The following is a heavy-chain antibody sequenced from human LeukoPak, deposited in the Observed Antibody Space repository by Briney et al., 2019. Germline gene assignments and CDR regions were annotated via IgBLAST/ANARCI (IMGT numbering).Heavy chain of an antibody. Sequence: GESLKISCKGSGYSFTSYWIGWVRQMPGKGLEWMGIIYPGDSDTRYSPSFQGQVTILADKSISTAYLQWSSLKASDTAMYYCARVYYYDSSGYWYFDYWGQGTLVTVSS. D-gene: IGHD3-22*01. CDR1: GYSFTSYW. J-gene: IGHJ4*02. CDR3: ARVYYYDSSGYWYFDY. CDR2: IYPGDSDT. V-gene: IGHV5-51*01.